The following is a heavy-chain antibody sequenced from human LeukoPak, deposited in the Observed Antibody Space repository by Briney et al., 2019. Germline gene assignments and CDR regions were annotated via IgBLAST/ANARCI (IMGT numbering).Heavy chain of an antibody. CDR2: ISSSSSYI. D-gene: IGHD3-22*01. CDR3: AREDSSGLDY. CDR1: GFTFDDYA. J-gene: IGHJ4*02. V-gene: IGHV3-21*01. Sequence: GGSLRLSCAASGFTFDDYAMHWVRQAPGKGLEWVSSISSSSSYIYYADSVKGRFTISRDNAKNSLYLQMNSLRAEDTAVYYCAREDSSGLDYWGQGTLVTVSS.